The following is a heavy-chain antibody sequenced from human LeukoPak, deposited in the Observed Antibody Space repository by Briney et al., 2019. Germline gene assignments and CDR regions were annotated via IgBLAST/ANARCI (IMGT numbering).Heavy chain of an antibody. CDR1: GGSISSNY. CDR3: ARDSALSGFDY. J-gene: IGHJ4*02. D-gene: IGHD3-10*01. CDR2: IFPSGST. V-gene: IGHV4-4*08. Sequence: PSKTLSLTCSVSGGSISSNYWNWIRKSPGKGLEWIGYIFPSGSTNYNPSLKSRITISVDTSKNQFSLKLSSVTAADTAVYYCARDSALSGFDYWGQGTLVTVSS.